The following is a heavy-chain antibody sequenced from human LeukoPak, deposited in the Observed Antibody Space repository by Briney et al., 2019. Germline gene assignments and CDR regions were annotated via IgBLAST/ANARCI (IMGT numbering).Heavy chain of an antibody. V-gene: IGHV4-59*12. CDR2: IYYSEST. CDR1: GGSIGSYY. D-gene: IGHD3-9*01. J-gene: IGHJ4*02. CDR3: ARARTGYYWVDY. Sequence: PSETLSLTCAVSGGSIGSYYGRCLRHPPGKGVEWIGYIYYSESTNYNPSLKSRVTMSVDTSKNQFSLKLSSVTAADTAVYYCARARTGYYWVDYWGQGTLVTVSS.